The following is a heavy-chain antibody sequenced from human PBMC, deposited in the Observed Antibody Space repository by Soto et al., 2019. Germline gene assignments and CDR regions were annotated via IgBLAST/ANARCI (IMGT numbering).Heavy chain of an antibody. CDR3: ARSPQPRRCFVP. V-gene: IGHV1-69*13. CDR1: AGTFSSYA. Sequence: ASVNVSCKAPAGTFSSYAISWVRQAPGQGLEWMGGIIPIFGTANYAQKFQGRVTITADESTSTAYMELSSLRSEDTAVYYCARSPQPRRCFVPWGPGTLVT. J-gene: IGHJ5*02. CDR2: IIPIFGTA.